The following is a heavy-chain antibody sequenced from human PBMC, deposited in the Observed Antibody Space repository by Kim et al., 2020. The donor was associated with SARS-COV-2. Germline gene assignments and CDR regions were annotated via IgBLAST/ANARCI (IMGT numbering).Heavy chain of an antibody. Sequence: STNYTPSLKSRVTISVDTSKNQFSLKLSSVTAADTAVYYCARGRSGQLVWWGQGTLVTVSS. J-gene: IGHJ4*02. D-gene: IGHD6-6*01. V-gene: IGHV4-34*01. CDR3: ARGRSGQLVW. CDR2: ST.